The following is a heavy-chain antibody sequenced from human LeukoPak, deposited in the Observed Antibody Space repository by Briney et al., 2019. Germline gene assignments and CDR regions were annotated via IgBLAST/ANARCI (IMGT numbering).Heavy chain of an antibody. Sequence: SPSETLSLTCTVSGGSISSGGYYWSWIRQPPGKGLEWIGEINHSGSTNYNPSLKSRVIISVDTSKNQFSLKLSSVTAADTAVYYCARGGRIAAAVGSQNFDYWGQGTLVTVSS. CDR1: GGSISSGGYY. V-gene: IGHV4-39*07. D-gene: IGHD6-13*01. CDR3: ARGGRIAAAVGSQNFDY. J-gene: IGHJ4*02. CDR2: INHSGST.